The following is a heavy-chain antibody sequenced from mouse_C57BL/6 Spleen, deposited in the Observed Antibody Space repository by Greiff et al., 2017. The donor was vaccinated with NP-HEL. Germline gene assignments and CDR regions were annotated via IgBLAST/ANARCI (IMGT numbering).Heavy chain of an antibody. CDR2: IYPGDGAT. D-gene: IGHD2-2*01. Sequence: VQLHQSGAELVKPGASVTISFKASGYAFSSYWMNWVKQRPGKGLEWIGQIYPGDGATNYNGKFKGQATLTADKSSSTAYMQLSSLTSEDSAVYFCARDYGYDGGNFDDWGQGTTLTVSS. CDR1: GYAFSSYW. J-gene: IGHJ2*01. CDR3: ARDYGYDGGNFDD. V-gene: IGHV1-80*01.